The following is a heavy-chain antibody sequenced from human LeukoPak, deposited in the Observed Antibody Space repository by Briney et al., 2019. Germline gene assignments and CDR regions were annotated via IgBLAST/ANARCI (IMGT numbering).Heavy chain of an antibody. D-gene: IGHD3-3*01. Sequence: GGSLRLSCAASGFTFSSYAMSWVRQAPGKGLEWVSAISGSGGSTYYADSVKGRFTISRDNSKNTLYLQMNSLRAEDTAAYYCAKSAGGANDYDFWSGYTYWGQGTLVTVSS. V-gene: IGHV3-23*01. J-gene: IGHJ4*02. CDR2: ISGSGGST. CDR1: GFTFSSYA. CDR3: AKSAGGANDYDFWSGYTY.